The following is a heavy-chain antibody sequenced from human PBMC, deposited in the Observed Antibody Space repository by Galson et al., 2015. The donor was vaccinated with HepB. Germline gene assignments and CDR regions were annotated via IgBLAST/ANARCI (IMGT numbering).Heavy chain of an antibody. CDR3: AREDDAFDI. CDR1: RPPVRNDY. V-gene: IGHV3-53*01. Sequence: SLTFSCQFSRPPVRNDYLRWLRQAPGTGLEWLSIIHSAGSTYYPDSVKGRFTIPRVYSKNTVFIQMNSLRAEDTAMYYCAREDDAFDIWGQGTMVTVSS. J-gene: IGHJ3*02. CDR2: IHSAGST.